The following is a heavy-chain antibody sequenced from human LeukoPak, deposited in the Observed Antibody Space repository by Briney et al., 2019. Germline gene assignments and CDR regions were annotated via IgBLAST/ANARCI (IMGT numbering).Heavy chain of an antibody. V-gene: IGHV3-48*03. CDR2: ISSSGGTI. CDR1: GFTFSSYE. Sequence: GGSLRLSCAASGFTFSSYEMNWVRQALGKGLEWISYISSSGGTIYYADSVKGRFTISRDNAKNSLYLQMNSLRAEDTAVYYCARMRPELDYWGQGTLVTVSS. CDR3: ARMRPELDY. J-gene: IGHJ4*02. D-gene: IGHD6-6*01.